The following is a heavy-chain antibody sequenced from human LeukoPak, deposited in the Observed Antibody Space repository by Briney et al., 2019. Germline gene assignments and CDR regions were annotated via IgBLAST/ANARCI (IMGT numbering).Heavy chain of an antibody. D-gene: IGHD3-9*01. J-gene: IGHJ3*02. Sequence: EASVTVSCKASGGTFSSYAISWVRQAPGQGLEWMGGIIPIFGTANYAQKFQGRVTITADESTSTAYMELSSLRSEDTAVCNCARGNILPKLDWLLSVDAFDIWGEGTMGTVSS. V-gene: IGHV1-69*13. CDR3: ARGNILPKLDWLLSVDAFDI. CDR1: GGTFSSYA. CDR2: IIPIFGTA.